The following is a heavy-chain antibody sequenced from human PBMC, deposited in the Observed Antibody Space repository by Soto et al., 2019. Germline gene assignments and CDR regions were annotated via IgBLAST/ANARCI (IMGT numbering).Heavy chain of an antibody. CDR1: GGSISSYY. D-gene: IGHD6-13*01. V-gene: IGHV4-59*08. CDR3: ERHPPSAAAAAD. Sequence: PSETLSLTCTVSGGSISSYYWSWIRQPPGKGLEWIGYIYYSGSTNYNPSLKSRVTISVDTSKNQFSLKLSSVTAADTAVYYCERHPPSAAAAADWSRGTLVTVSS. J-gene: IGHJ4*02. CDR2: IYYSGST.